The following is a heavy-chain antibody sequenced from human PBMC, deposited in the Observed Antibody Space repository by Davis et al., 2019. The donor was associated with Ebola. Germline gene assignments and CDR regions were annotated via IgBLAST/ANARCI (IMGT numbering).Heavy chain of an antibody. CDR2: ISSSSSYI. D-gene: IGHD3-3*01. J-gene: IGHJ4*02. V-gene: IGHV3-21*01. Sequence: GESLKISCAASGFTFSSYSMNWVRQAPGKGLEWVSSISSSSSYIYYADSVKGRFTISRDNARNSLYLQMNSLRDEDTAVYYCACTIFGVVSSFDHWGQGTLVTVSS. CDR3: ACTIFGVVSSFDH. CDR1: GFTFSSYS.